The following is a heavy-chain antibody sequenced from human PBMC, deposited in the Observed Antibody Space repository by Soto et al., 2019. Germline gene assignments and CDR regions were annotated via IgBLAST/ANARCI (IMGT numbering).Heavy chain of an antibody. J-gene: IGHJ4*02. CDR1: GGSVSSGSYY. Sequence: PSETLSLTCTVSGGSVSSGSYYWSWIRQPPGKGLEWIGYIYYSGSTNYNPSLKSRVTISVDTSKNQFSLKLSSVTAADTAVYYCESIYYDSSGYYPLFDYWGQGTLVTVSS. CDR3: ESIYYDSSGYYPLFDY. V-gene: IGHV4-61*01. D-gene: IGHD3-22*01. CDR2: IYYSGST.